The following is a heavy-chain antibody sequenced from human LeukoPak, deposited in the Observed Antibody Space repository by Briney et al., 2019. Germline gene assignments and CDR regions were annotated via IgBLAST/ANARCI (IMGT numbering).Heavy chain of an antibody. V-gene: IGHV4-59*01. CDR2: IYYSGST. CDR3: TGLQGSADAFDI. J-gene: IGHJ3*02. D-gene: IGHD4-11*01. Sequence: SETLSLTCTVSGGTISSYYWSSIRQPPGKGLEWIGYIYYSGSTNYNPSLKSRVTISVDTSKNQFSLKLSPVTAADTAVYYCTGLQGSADAFDIWGQGTMVTVSS. CDR1: GGTISSYY.